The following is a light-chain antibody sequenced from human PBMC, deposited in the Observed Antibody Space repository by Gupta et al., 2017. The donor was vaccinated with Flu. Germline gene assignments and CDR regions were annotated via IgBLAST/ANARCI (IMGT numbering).Light chain of an antibody. CDR3: QMWDSATDHRQ. J-gene: IGLJ2*01. CDR2: DDT. V-gene: IGLV3-21*02. CDR1: NIGSYS. Sequence: GPTASITCGGNNIGSYSVHWYQKKPGQSPVLVLYDDTNRPSGIPVRFSGSNSGNTATLTGSRVEVGDEADYFCQMWDSATDHRQFGGGTRLSVL.